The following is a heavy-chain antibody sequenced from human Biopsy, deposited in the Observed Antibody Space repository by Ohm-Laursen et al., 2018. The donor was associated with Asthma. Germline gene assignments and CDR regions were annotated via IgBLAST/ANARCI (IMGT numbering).Heavy chain of an antibody. J-gene: IGHJ4*02. D-gene: IGHD1-26*01. CDR2: ISSSGAST. Sequence: SLRLSCAASGFTFSNYAMSWVRQAPGKGLEWVSSISSSGASTYCADSVKGRFTISRDNSKNTLYLQMSSLRADGTAVYYCAKGGTYTTDRYAYWGQGSLVTVSS. CDR1: GFTFSNYA. CDR3: AKGGTYTTDRYAY. V-gene: IGHV3-23*01.